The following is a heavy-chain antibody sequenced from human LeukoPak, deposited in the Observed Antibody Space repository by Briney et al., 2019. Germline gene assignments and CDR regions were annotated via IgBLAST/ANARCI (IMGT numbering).Heavy chain of an antibody. CDR3: AKSLTQLEPFNY. D-gene: IGHD1-1*01. V-gene: IGHV3-23*01. CDR1: GFTFNSYN. J-gene: IGHJ4*02. CDR2: ISGSGGST. Sequence: GGSLRLSCVASGFTFNSYNMNWVRQAPGKGLEWVSAISGSGGSTYYADSVKGRFTISRDNSKNTLYLQMNSLRAEDTAVYYCAKSLTQLEPFNYWGQGTLVTVSS.